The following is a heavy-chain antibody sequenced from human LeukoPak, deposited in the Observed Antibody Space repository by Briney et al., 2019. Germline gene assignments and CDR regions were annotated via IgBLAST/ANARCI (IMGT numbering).Heavy chain of an antibody. CDR2: IKQDGSEK. CDR3: AKVRWDNSGWYYLDY. V-gene: IGHV3-7*01. Sequence: AGGSLRLSCAASGFTFRSYWMSWVRQAPGKGLEWVANIKQDGSEKYYVDSVKGRFTISRDNAKNSLYLQMNSLGAEDTAVYYCAKVRWDNSGWYYLDYWGQGTLVTVSS. J-gene: IGHJ4*02. CDR1: GFTFRSYW. D-gene: IGHD6-19*01.